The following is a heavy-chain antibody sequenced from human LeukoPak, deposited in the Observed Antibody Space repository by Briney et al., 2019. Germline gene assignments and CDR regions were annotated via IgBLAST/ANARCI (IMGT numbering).Heavy chain of an antibody. CDR2: XYPGDSDT. CDR1: GYSFTSXW. Sequence: GESXXISCKGSGYSFTSXWIGWVRQXXGXGXEWXGXXYPGDSDTRYSPSFQGQVTISADKSISTAYLQWSSLKASDTAMYYCARLVVGEGLATINGLFDYWGQGTLVTVSS. CDR3: ARLVVGEGLATINGLFDY. V-gene: IGHV5-51*01. J-gene: IGHJ4*02. D-gene: IGHD5-24*01.